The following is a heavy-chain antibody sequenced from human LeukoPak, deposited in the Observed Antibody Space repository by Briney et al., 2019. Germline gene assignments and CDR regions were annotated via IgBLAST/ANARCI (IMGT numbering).Heavy chain of an antibody. D-gene: IGHD2-21*02. CDR1: GYIFTDYY. CDR3: AREGAYCGGDCYPPLDY. J-gene: IGHJ4*02. V-gene: IGHV1-2*02. CDR2: INPNSGGT. Sequence: GASVKVSCKTSGYIFTDYYMHWVRQAPGQGLEWMGWINPNSGGTNSAQRFQGRVTMTRDTSVSTAYMELSGLRSDDTAVYYCAREGAYCGGDCYPPLDYWGQGTLVTVSS.